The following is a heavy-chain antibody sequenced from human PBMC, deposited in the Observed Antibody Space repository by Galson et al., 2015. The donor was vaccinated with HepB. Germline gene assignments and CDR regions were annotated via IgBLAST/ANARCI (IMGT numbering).Heavy chain of an antibody. Sequence: SLRLSCAASGFTFSSYSLNWVRQAPGKGLEWVSYISSGSSTIYYADSLKSRFTISRDNAKNSLYLQMNSLRAEDTAKYYCTRSGTSSRGAFDIWSQGTIVTVSS. CDR2: ISSGSSTI. V-gene: IGHV3-48*01. D-gene: IGHD1-14*01. J-gene: IGHJ3*02. CDR1: GFTFSSYS. CDR3: TRSGTSSRGAFDI.